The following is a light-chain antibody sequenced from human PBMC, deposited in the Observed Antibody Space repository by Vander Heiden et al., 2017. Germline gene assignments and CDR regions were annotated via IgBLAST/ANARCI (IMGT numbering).Light chain of an antibody. CDR1: QSISSY. Sequence: DIQMTQSPSSLSASVGDRVTITCRASQSISSYLTSYQQKPVKAPKLLIYAASSLQSRVPSTFTGTGSRTDFTLTISRLQPEDIATYYSLRSDSTGWTFGQGTKVEIK. J-gene: IGKJ1*01. CDR3: LRSDSTGWT. V-gene: IGKV1-39*01. CDR2: AAS.